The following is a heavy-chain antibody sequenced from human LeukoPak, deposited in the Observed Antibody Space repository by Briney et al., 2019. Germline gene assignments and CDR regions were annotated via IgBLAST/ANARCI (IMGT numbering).Heavy chain of an antibody. CDR2: IYYSGST. D-gene: IGHD6-6*01. CDR3: ASIPDQYSSFFDY. Sequence: SETLSLTCTVSGGSISSYYWSWIRQPPGKGLEWIGYIYYSGSTNYNPSLKSRVTISVDTSKNQFSLKLSSVTAADTAVYYCASIPDQYSSFFDYWGQGTLVTVSS. J-gene: IGHJ4*02. V-gene: IGHV4-59*01. CDR1: GGSISSYY.